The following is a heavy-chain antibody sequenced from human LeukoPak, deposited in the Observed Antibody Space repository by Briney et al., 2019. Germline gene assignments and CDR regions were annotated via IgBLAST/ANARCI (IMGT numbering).Heavy chain of an antibody. Sequence: GGSLRLSCAASGFTFSTYAMAWVRQAPGKGLEWVSGISGGGDITYYADSVKGRFTISRDNSKNTLYPQMHSLRAEDTAVYHCAKDIPASGWASDYWGQGTLVTVSS. J-gene: IGHJ4*02. CDR3: AKDIPASGWASDY. D-gene: IGHD1-26*01. CDR1: GFTFSTYA. CDR2: ISGGGDIT. V-gene: IGHV3-23*01.